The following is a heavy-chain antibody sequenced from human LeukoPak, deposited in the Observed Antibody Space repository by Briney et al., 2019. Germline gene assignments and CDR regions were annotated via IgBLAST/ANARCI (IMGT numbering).Heavy chain of an antibody. V-gene: IGHV3-48*03. CDR2: ISSSGSTI. J-gene: IGHJ6*02. Sequence: PGGSLRLSCAASGFTFSSYEMNWVRQAPGKGLEWVSYISSSGSTIYYADSVKGRFTISRDNAKNSLYLQMNSLRAEDTAVYYCARDELPYYGMDVWGQGTTVTVSS. D-gene: IGHD1-7*01. CDR1: GFTFSSYE. CDR3: ARDELPYYGMDV.